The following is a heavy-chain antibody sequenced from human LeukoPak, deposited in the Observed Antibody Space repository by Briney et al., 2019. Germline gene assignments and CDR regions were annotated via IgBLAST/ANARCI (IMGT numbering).Heavy chain of an antibody. J-gene: IGHJ4*02. V-gene: IGHV4-61*02. Sequence: PSETLSPTCTVSGGSISSGSYYWSWIRQPAGKGLEWIGRIYTNGSTNYNPSLKSRVTISVDTSKNQFSLKLSSVTAADTAVYYCARGLYSTSSWGQGTLVTVSS. CDR3: ARGLYSTSS. D-gene: IGHD2-2*01. CDR1: GGSISSGSYY. CDR2: IYTNGST.